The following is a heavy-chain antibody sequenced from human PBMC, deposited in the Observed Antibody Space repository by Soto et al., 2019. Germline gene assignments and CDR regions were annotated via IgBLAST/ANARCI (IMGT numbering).Heavy chain of an antibody. CDR1: GYTFTNYG. J-gene: IGHJ1*01. CDR2: ISGDNGDT. D-gene: IGHD6-6*01. CDR3: VRGPSLGYFQS. V-gene: IGHV1-18*01. Sequence: QVQLVQSGAEVKKPGASVKVSCKASGYTFTNYGTSWVRQAPGQGLEYMGWISGDNGDTPYAQKVQGRVTMTPDTSTNPAYMELRSLRPDDTAVYYCVRGPSLGYFQSWGQGTLVTVSS.